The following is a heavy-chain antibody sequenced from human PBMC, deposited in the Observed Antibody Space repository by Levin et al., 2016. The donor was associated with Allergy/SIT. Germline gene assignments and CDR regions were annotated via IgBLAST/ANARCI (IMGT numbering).Heavy chain of an antibody. V-gene: IGHV3-21*01. CDR1: RFTFSSYS. D-gene: IGHD2-21*02. J-gene: IGHJ4*02. CDR3: ARTSLAYCAGDCPGWPYYFDY. Sequence: GESLKISCAASRFTFSSYSMNWVRQAPGKGLEWVSSISSSSSYIYYADSVKGRFTISRDNAKNSLYLQMNSLRAEDTAVYYCARTSLAYCAGDCPGWPYYFDYWGLGTLVTVSS. CDR2: ISSSSSYI.